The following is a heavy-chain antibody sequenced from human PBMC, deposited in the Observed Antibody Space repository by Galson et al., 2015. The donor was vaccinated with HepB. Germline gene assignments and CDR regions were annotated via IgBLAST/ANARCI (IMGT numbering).Heavy chain of an antibody. CDR2: ISGGGSST. CDR1: GFVFNDYS. V-gene: IGHV3-64D*06. J-gene: IGHJ3*02. Sequence: SLRLSCAASGFVFNDYSIHWVRQAPGKGLEYVSAISGGGSSTFSADSVTGRFTVSRDKSQNTVYLQMSSLRPEDTAIYYCMKVSHSGSCYSGCGFDIWGQGTVVIVSS. CDR3: MKVSHSGSCYSGCGFDI. D-gene: IGHD2-15*01.